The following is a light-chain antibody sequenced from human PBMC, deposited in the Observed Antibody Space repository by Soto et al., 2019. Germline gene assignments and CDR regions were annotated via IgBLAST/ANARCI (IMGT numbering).Light chain of an antibody. Sequence: MTQSPGTLSVSPGERATLSCGASQSVGSKLAWYQQTPGQAPRLLIYDASTRATGIPARFSGSGSETEFTLTISSLKSEDFAFYYCQQYSDWPMYTFGQGTKVDIK. V-gene: IGKV3-15*01. J-gene: IGKJ2*01. CDR1: QSVGSK. CDR2: DAS. CDR3: QQYSDWPMYT.